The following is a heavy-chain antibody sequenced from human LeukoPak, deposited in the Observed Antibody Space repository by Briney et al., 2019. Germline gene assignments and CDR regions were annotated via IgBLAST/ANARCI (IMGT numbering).Heavy chain of an antibody. D-gene: IGHD3-10*02. CDR3: ARDDSGCSGSGMAY. Sequence: SETLSLTCSVSGVSISSYYWSWIRQPAGKGLEWIGRIYTSGSTNYNPSLKSRVTMSLDTSRNQFSLKLSSVTAADTAVYYCARDDSGCSGSGMAYWGQGTLVTVSS. CDR1: GVSISSYY. V-gene: IGHV4-4*07. CDR2: IYTSGST. J-gene: IGHJ4*02.